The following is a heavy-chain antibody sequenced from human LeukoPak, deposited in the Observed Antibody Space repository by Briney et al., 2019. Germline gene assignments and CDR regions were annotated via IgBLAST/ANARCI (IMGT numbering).Heavy chain of an antibody. V-gene: IGHV4-39*07. Sequence: SETLSLTCTVSGGSISSSSYYWGWIRPPPGKGLEWIGSIYYSGSTYYNPSLKSRVTISIDTSKHQFSLNVTAVTAADSAVDFCASRCYYDNSAYFRNWGQGTLVTVSS. D-gene: IGHD3-22*01. CDR3: ASRCYYDNSAYFRN. J-gene: IGHJ4*02. CDR1: GGSISSSSYY. CDR2: IYYSGST.